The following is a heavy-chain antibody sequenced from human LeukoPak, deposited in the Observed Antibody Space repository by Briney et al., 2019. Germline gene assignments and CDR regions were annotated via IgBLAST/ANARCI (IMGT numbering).Heavy chain of an antibody. CDR3: ARNSPRTTVPTDYYYYYMDV. D-gene: IGHD4-17*01. CDR2: IYFSLST. J-gene: IGHJ6*03. V-gene: IGHV4-59*01. CDR1: GGSLSSDY. Sequence: SETLSLTCTVSGGSLSSDYWSWIRQPPREGLWWIGYIYFSLSTTTNPPLTSRVTISVYTPKSQFSPTRRCVPAPHTPAYFSARNSPRTTVPTDYYYYYMDVWSKGSTVTVSS.